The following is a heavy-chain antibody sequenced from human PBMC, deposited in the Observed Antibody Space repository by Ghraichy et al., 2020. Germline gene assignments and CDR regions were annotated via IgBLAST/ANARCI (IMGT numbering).Heavy chain of an antibody. CDR1: GGSFSGYY. Sequence: SETLSLTCAVYGGSFSGYYWSWIRQPPGKGLEWIGEINHIGSTNYNPSLKSRVTISVDTSKNQFSLKLSSVTAAATAVYYWARGGLELRRSMGYWGQGTLVTVSS. V-gene: IGHV4-34*01. J-gene: IGHJ4*02. CDR2: INHIGST. CDR3: ARGGLELRRSMGY. D-gene: IGHD1-7*01.